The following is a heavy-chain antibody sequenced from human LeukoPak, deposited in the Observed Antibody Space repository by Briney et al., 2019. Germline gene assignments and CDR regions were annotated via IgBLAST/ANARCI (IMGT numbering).Heavy chain of an antibody. CDR3: SKVPIVGATRGFFDF. D-gene: IGHD1-26*01. V-gene: IGHV3-23*01. Sequence: GGALRLSCAASGFTFSNYAMNWARQAPGKGLEWVSGISRGRGSTSYADSVKGRFTISTDNSKNTLFLEMNSLRAEDTAVYFCSKVPIVGATRGFFDFWGQGTLVTVSS. J-gene: IGHJ4*02. CDR2: ISRGRGST. CDR1: GFTFSNYA.